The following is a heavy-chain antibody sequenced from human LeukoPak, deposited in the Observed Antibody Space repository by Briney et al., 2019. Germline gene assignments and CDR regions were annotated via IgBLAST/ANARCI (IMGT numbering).Heavy chain of an antibody. CDR2: ISAYNGNT. Sequence: ASVKVSCKASGYTFTSYGISWVRQAPGQGLEWMGWISAYNGNTNYAQKPQGRVTMTTDTSTSTAYMELRSLRSDDTAVYYCAREQWLVRYFDYWGQGTLVTVSS. V-gene: IGHV1-18*01. CDR3: AREQWLVRYFDY. CDR1: GYTFTSYG. D-gene: IGHD6-19*01. J-gene: IGHJ4*02.